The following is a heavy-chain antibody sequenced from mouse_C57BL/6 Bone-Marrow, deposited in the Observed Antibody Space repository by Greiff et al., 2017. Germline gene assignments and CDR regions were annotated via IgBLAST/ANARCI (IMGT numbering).Heavy chain of an antibody. CDR1: GYTFTSYW. J-gene: IGHJ3*01. CDR2: IHPSDSDT. CDR3: AIACYSNYHFAY. D-gene: IGHD2-5*01. V-gene: IGHV1-74*01. Sequence: QVQLQQPGAELVKPGASVKVSCKASGYTFTSYWMHWVKQRPGKGLEWIGRIHPSDSDTNYNQKFKGKATLTVDKSSSTAYMHLSSLTSEDSAVYYCAIACYSNYHFAYWGQGTLVTVSA.